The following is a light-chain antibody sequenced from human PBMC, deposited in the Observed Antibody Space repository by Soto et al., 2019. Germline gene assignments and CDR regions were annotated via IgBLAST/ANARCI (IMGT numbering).Light chain of an antibody. Sequence: DIQMTQSPSSLSASVGDRVTITCQASQDISNYLNWYQQKPGKAPKLLIYDASNLETGVPSRFSGSGSGTDFTFTISSLQPEDIATYYYQQYDKLYTFGPGTKVDIK. CDR3: QQYDKLYT. CDR1: QDISNY. J-gene: IGKJ3*01. CDR2: DAS. V-gene: IGKV1-33*01.